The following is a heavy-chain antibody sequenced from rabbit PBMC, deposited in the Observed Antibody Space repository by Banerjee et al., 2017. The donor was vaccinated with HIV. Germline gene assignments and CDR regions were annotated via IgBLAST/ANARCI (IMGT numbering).Heavy chain of an antibody. V-gene: IGHV1S45*01. CDR1: GFTITSSYW. CDR2: IYAGSSGST. CDR3: ARGAAYVGYGGGTFKL. J-gene: IGHJ4*01. D-gene: IGHD6-1*01. Sequence: QEQLEESGGDLVKPGASLTLTCTASGFTITSSYWICWVRQAPGKGLEWIACIYAGSSGSTYYATWATGRFTISRTSSTTVTLQMTSLTAADTATYFCARGAAYVGYGGGTFKLWGQGTLVTVS.